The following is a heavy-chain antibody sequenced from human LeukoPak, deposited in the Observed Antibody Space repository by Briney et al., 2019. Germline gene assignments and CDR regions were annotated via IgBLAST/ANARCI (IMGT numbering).Heavy chain of an antibody. J-gene: IGHJ5*02. CDR3: AEGRRGAAAPNWFDP. Sequence: GGSLRLSCAASGFTFSSYAMSWVRQAPGKGLEWVSAISGSGGSTYYADSVKGRFTISRDNSKNTLYLQMNSLRAEDTAVYYCAEGRRGAAAPNWFDPWGQGTLVTVSS. CDR2: ISGSGGST. D-gene: IGHD6-13*01. CDR1: GFTFSSYA. V-gene: IGHV3-23*01.